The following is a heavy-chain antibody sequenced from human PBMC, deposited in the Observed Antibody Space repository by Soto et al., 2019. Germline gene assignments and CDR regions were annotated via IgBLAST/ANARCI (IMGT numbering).Heavy chain of an antibody. J-gene: IGHJ4*02. D-gene: IGHD6-6*01. Sequence: SETLSLTCSVSGGSIGRYYWSWIRQSPGKGLEWIGFIYDSENTNYNPSLKSRVTISGDTSKNQPSLTLSSVTAADTAIYYCARHEKGSSFDHWGQGALVTVS. CDR3: ARHEKGSSFDH. CDR1: GGSIGRYY. V-gene: IGHV4-59*08. CDR2: IYDSENT.